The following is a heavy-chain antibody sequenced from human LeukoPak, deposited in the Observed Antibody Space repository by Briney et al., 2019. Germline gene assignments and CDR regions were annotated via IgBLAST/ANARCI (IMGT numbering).Heavy chain of an antibody. CDR2: ISSSGSTV. CDR3: ASSTITFHSFDY. Sequence: PGGSLRLSCAASGFTFSSYEMNWVRHAPGKGLEWFSYISSSGSTVYYEDSLKGRFTISRDNAKNSLYLQMNSLIAEDTAVYYCASSTITFHSFDYWGQGTLVTVSS. D-gene: IGHD5/OR15-5a*01. CDR1: GFTFSSYE. V-gene: IGHV3-48*03. J-gene: IGHJ4*02.